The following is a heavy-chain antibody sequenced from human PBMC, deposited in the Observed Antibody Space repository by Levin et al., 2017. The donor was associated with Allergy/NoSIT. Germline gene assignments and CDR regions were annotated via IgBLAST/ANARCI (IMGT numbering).Heavy chain of an antibody. CDR3: ANTGQTAGYGDDEFEHAFDI. Sequence: PSETLSLTCAVYGGSFSGYYWSWIRQPPGKGLEWIGEINHSGSTNYNPSLKSRVTISVDTSKNQFSLKLSSVTAADTAVYYCANTGQTAGYGDDEFEHAFDIWGQGTMVTVSS. J-gene: IGHJ3*02. CDR2: INHSGST. CDR1: GGSFSGYY. D-gene: IGHD4-17*01. V-gene: IGHV4-34*01.